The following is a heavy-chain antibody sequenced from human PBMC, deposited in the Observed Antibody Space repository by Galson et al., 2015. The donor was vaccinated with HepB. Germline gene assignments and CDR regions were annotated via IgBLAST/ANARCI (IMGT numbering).Heavy chain of an antibody. J-gene: IGHJ4*02. CDR2: IDPTDSYT. V-gene: IGHV5-10-1*01. CDR3: ARADSDSSPRG. CDR1: GHNSTSYW. D-gene: IGHD1-26*01. Sequence: QSGAEVKKPGESLRISCKVSGHNSTSYWISWVRQMPGKGLEWMGRIDPTDSYTNYSPSFQGHVTIWADKSISTAYLQWSSLKASDTAIYYCARADSDSSPRGWGQGTLVTVSS.